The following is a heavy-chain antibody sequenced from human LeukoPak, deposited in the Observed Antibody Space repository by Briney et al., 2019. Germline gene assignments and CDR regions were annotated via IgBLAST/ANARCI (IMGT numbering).Heavy chain of an antibody. D-gene: IGHD3-9*01. Sequence: GGSLRLSCAASGFTFSSYSMNWVRQAPGKGLEWVSSISSSSSYIYYADSVKGRFTISRGNAKNSLYLQMNSLRAEDTAVYYCARDPYYDILTGYSAYYGMDVWGQGTTVIVSS. J-gene: IGHJ6*02. CDR3: ARDPYYDILTGYSAYYGMDV. CDR1: GFTFSSYS. V-gene: IGHV3-21*01. CDR2: ISSSSSYI.